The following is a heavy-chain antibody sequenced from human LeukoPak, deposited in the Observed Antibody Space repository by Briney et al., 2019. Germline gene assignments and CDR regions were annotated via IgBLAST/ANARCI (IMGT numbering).Heavy chain of an antibody. V-gene: IGHV3-20*01. J-gene: IGHJ5*02. D-gene: IGHD6-19*01. Sequence: GGSLRFSCAASGFTFDDYAMSWVRQAPGKGLEWVSGINWNGGSTGYADSVKGRFTISRDNSKNTLYLQINSLRAEDTAVYDCARGGSGRNNWFDPWGQGTLVTVSS. CDR1: GFTFDDYA. CDR2: INWNGGST. CDR3: ARGGSGRNNWFDP.